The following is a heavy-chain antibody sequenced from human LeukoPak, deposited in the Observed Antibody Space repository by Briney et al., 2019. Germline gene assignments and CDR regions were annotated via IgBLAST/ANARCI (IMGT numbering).Heavy chain of an antibody. J-gene: IGHJ6*02. V-gene: IGHV1-3*01. CDR1: GYSFASYA. D-gene: IGHD6-13*01. Sequence: ASVKVSCKASGYSFASYAMHWVRQAPGQRLEWMGWINAGNGNTKYSQKFQGRVTISRDTSASTAHMELSSLRSEDTAVYYCARDGSSSWYSSRYYYYGMDVWGQGTTVTVSS. CDR2: INAGNGNT. CDR3: ARDGSSSWYSSRYYYYGMDV.